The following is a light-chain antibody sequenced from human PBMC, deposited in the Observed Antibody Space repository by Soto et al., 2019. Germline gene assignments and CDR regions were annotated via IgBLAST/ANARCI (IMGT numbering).Light chain of an antibody. J-gene: IGKJ4*01. CDR1: QTVSSY. V-gene: IGKV3-11*01. Sequence: EIVLTQSPATLSLSPGDRATLSCRASQTVSSYLAWYQQKPGQAPRLLIYDASSRATGIPARFSGSGSWTDFPLTITSLEPEDFAVYYCQQRSDWPSTFGGGTKVEIK. CDR2: DAS. CDR3: QQRSDWPST.